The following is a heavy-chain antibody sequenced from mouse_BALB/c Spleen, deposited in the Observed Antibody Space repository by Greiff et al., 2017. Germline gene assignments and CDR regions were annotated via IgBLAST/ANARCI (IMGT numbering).Heavy chain of an antibody. CDR3: ARWGGHGPKDY. D-gene: IGHD1-1*02. Sequence: EVQLQQSGGGLVRPGALVKLSCTASGFNFNDYYMHWVRQTPEQGLEWIGCIGTDNGNTIYDATFQGKVSISTDTPTNTVFLQLTSLTSEDTAVYYCARWGGHGPKDYWGQGTTVTVSS. CDR2: IGTDNGNT. J-gene: IGHJ4*01. V-gene: IGHV14-1*02. CDR1: GFNFNDYY.